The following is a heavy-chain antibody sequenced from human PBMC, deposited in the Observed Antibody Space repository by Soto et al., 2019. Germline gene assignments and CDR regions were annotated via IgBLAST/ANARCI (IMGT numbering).Heavy chain of an antibody. J-gene: IGHJ6*02. D-gene: IGHD3-10*01. CDR1: GGSISSSNW. CDR3: ARVRGGYYNAMDV. CDR2: IYHSGST. V-gene: IGHV4-4*02. Sequence: QVQLQESGPGLVKPSGTLSLTCAVSGGSISSSNWWSWVRQSPGKGLAWIGEIYHSGSTNYNPSLKSRVTIAVDKSRIQFSLKLSSVTAPDTAVYFCARVRGGYYNAMDVWGQGTTVTVSS.